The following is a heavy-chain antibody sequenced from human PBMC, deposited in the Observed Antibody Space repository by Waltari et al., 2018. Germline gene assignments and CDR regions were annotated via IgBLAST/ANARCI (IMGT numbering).Heavy chain of an antibody. J-gene: IGHJ4*02. V-gene: IGHV4-38-2*02. CDR3: ASGQWLGLFDY. D-gene: IGHD6-19*01. CDR1: GYAISRGHY. CDR2: IYHIGST. Sequence: QVQLQESGPGLVKPSETLSLTCTVPGYAISRGHYWGWIRQPPGKGLEWIVSIYHIGSTYYNPSLKSRVTISVDTSKNQFSLKLSSVTAADTAVYYCASGQWLGLFDYWGQGTLVTVSS.